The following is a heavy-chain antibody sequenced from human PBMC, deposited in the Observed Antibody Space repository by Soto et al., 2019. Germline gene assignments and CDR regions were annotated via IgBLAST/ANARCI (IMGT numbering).Heavy chain of an antibody. CDR1: GTSVSNYY. V-gene: IGHV4-4*07. D-gene: IGHD5-18*01. CDR3: ARGGIQLSYAFDY. Sequence: ETLSLTCSVSGTSVSNYYWSWIRQPAGKGLEHIGRIYTSGSTSYNPSLKSRVTMSMDTSQTQIYLNLTSVTAADTAVYYCARGGIQLSYAFDYWGQGIQVTVSS. CDR2: IYTSGST. J-gene: IGHJ4*02.